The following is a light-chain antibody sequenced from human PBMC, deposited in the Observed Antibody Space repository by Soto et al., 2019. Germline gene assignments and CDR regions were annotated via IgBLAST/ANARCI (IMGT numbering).Light chain of an antibody. J-gene: IGKJ5*01. Sequence: QKTQSPSFLSSSVRGRGTITFQAGQNINNYLNWYQQKPGRAPKLLIYDASNLEAGVPSRFRGSGSGTDFTFTISRLQPEDIATYYCQQYENLPTFGQGTRLEIK. CDR3: QQYENLPT. CDR2: DAS. CDR1: QNINNY. V-gene: IGKV1-33*01.